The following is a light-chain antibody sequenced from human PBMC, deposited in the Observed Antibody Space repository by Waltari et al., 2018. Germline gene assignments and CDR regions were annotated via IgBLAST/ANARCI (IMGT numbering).Light chain of an antibody. CDR1: TGAVPRAPF. V-gene: IGLV7-46*01. Sequence: QAVVTQEPSLTVSPGGTVPLTCGSRTGAVPRAPFPYCSPQKPGQAPQSLLYDTTNKPPWTPDRFSGSLLGGQAALTLSGAQPDDDSVYYCLLSYNGALVFGGGTTLTVL. CDR3: LLSYNGALV. J-gene: IGLJ2*01. CDR2: DTT.